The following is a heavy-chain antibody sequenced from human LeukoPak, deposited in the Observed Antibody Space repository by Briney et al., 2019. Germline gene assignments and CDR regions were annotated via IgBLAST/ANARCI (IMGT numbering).Heavy chain of an antibody. CDR3: ARGPGIAAAYDY. CDR1: GYSISSGYY. CDR2: IYHSGST. Sequence: SETLSLTCTVSGYSISSGYYWGWIRQPPGKGLEWIGSIYHSGSTYYNPSLKSRDTISVDTSKNQFSLKLSSVTAADTAVYYCARGPGIAAAYDYWGQGTLVTVSS. V-gene: IGHV4-38-2*02. J-gene: IGHJ4*02. D-gene: IGHD6-13*01.